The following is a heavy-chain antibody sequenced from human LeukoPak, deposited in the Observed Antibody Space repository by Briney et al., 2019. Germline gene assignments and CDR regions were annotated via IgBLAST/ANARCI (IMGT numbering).Heavy chain of an antibody. CDR1: GFTVSSNY. CDR2: IYSGGST. V-gene: IGHV3-53*01. J-gene: IGHJ3*02. CDR3: ARDRDCGSTSCYSDAFDI. D-gene: IGHD2-2*02. Sequence: GGSLRLSCAASGFTVSSNYMSWVRQAPGKGLEWVSVIYSGGSTYYADSVKGRFTISRDNSKNTLYLQMNSLRAEDTAVYYCARDRDCGSTSCYSDAFDIWGQGTMVTVSS.